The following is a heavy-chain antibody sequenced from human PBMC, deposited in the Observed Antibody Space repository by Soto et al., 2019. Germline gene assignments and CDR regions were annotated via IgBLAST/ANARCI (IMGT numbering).Heavy chain of an antibody. CDR3: ATGAGWGFIYSLQY. CDR2: YVPEDGKT. V-gene: IGHV1-24*01. J-gene: IGHJ4*02. D-gene: IGHD1-26*01. CDR1: GSTLSEFS. Sequence: QVQLEQSGAEVKKPGASVRVSCKISGSTLSEFSMHWVRQAPGKGLEWMGGYVPEDGKTIYAPKFQDRVIMTEDTSTDTAYMELSSLRSEDTAVYFCATGAGWGFIYSLQYWGQGTPVIVSS.